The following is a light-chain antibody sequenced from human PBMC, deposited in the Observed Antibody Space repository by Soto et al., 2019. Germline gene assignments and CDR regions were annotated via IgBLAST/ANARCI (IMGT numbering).Light chain of an antibody. CDR3: QQRHSYPIT. Sequence: DIPLTQAPSFLSASVGDRVIITCRASQGISNLLAWYQQKPVKAPKLLIHTASTLQSGVPPRFSGSGARKDFTLTINSLLPEDFATYYCQQRHSYPITFGQGTRLEIK. J-gene: IGKJ5*01. CDR2: TAS. CDR1: QGISNL. V-gene: IGKV1-9*01.